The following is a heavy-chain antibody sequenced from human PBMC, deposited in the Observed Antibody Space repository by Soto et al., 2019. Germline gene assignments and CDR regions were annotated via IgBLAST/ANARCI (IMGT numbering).Heavy chain of an antibody. CDR1: GYRFTNYW. V-gene: IGHV5-51*01. J-gene: IGHJ4*02. CDR3: ARDYCSCTTCYEFDY. D-gene: IGHD2-2*01. Sequence: GESLKISCKGSGYRFTNYWIGWVRQMPGKGLEWMGIIYPGDSDTRYSPSFQGQVTISADKSINTAYLQWSSLKASDTAMYYCARDYCSCTTCYEFDYWCQGTQVTVSS. CDR2: IYPGDSDT.